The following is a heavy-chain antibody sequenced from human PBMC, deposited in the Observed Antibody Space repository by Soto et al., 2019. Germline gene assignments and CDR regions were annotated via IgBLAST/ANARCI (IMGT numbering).Heavy chain of an antibody. D-gene: IGHD6-13*01. J-gene: IGHJ6*02. V-gene: IGHV4-59*01. CDR1: GGSITSYY. CDR2: IYHSGTA. Sequence: PSETLSLTCTVSGGSITSYYWSWIRQPPGKGLEWIGYIYHSGTAIYNPSLKSRVTISVDTSKNQFSLKLSSVTAADTAVYYCARDSDGNSSPYVWGQGTTVTVSS. CDR3: ARDSDGNSSPYV.